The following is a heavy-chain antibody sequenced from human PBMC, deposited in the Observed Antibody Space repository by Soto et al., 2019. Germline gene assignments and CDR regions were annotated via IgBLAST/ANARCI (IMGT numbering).Heavy chain of an antibody. CDR2: ISYDGSNK. V-gene: IGHV3-30*18. CDR1: GFTFSSYG. J-gene: IGHJ3*02. CDR3: AKAEELTHDAFDI. Sequence: QVQLVESGGGVVQPGRSLRLSCAASGFTFSSYGMHWFRQAPGKGLEWVAVISYDGSNKYYADSVKGRFTISRDNSKNTLYLQMNSLRAEDTAVYYCAKAEELTHDAFDIWGQGTMVTVSS. D-gene: IGHD3-10*01.